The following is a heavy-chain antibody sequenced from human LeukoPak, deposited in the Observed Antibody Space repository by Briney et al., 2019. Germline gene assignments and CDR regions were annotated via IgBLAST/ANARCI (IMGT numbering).Heavy chain of an antibody. V-gene: IGHV3-74*01. Sequence: GGSLRLSCAASGFTFSSYWMHWVCQAPGKGLVWVSRINSDGSSTSYADSVKGRFTISRDNAKNTLYLQMNSLRAEDTAVYYCARDIGSSSWVSYYYYGMDVWGQGTTVTVSS. CDR2: INSDGSST. D-gene: IGHD6-6*01. J-gene: IGHJ6*02. CDR3: ARDIGSSSWVSYYYYGMDV. CDR1: GFTFSSYW.